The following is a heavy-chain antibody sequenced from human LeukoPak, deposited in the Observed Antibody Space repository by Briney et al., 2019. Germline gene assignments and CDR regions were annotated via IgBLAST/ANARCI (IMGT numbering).Heavy chain of an antibody. V-gene: IGHV3-23*01. D-gene: IGHD1-1*01. CDR3: GSGPVGTTVP. J-gene: IGHJ5*02. Sequence: GGSLRLSCTASGFTFSSYTMSWVRQAPGKGLKWVSTITTGGPNTYYADSVKGRFTVSRDDSKNTLYLQMNSLRAEDTAVYYCGSGPVGTTVPWGQGTLVTVSS. CDR1: GFTFSSYT. CDR2: ITTGGPNT.